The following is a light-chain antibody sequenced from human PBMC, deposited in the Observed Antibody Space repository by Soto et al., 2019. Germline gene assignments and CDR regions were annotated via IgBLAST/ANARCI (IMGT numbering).Light chain of an antibody. J-gene: IGKJ5*01. V-gene: IGKV1-27*01. CDR1: QDISNY. CDR2: SAS. CDR3: QKYNSALT. Sequence: DIQMTQSPSSLSASVGDRITITCRASQDISNYLAWYQQKPGKVPKLLIYSASTLQSGVPSRFSGSGSGTDFNLTISSLQPEYVATYCCQKYNSALTFGQGTRLEIK.